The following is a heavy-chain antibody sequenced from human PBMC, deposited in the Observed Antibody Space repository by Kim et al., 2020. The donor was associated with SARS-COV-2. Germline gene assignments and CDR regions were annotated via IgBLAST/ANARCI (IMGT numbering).Heavy chain of an antibody. CDR3: ARDLDDYDTTGYYPTHWFFDV. D-gene: IGHD3-22*01. J-gene: IGHJ2*01. CDR1: GDTFNKYA. V-gene: IGHV1-69*13. Sequence: SVKVSCKTSGDTFNKYALSWGRQAPGQGFEWMGGIVPIFGKADFAQKFQGRLTITADESTITAYMELSGLKFEDTAVYYCARDLDDYDTTGYYPTHWFFDVWGRGTPVTVSS. CDR2: IVPIFGKA.